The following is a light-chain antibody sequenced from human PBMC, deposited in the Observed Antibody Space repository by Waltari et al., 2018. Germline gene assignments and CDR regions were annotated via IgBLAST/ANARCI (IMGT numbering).Light chain of an antibody. CDR3: QVWDSGSNHYV. J-gene: IGLJ1*01. CDR2: DDG. V-gene: IGLV3-21*02. CDR1: KIGRKK. Sequence: SYELTKPPSVSVAPGQTARITCDGDKIGRKKVHWYQHKPGQAPVLVVYDDGDRPSGIPERFSGANSGNTAALTISRVDAGDEAEYYCQVWDSGSNHYVFGTVTKVTVL.